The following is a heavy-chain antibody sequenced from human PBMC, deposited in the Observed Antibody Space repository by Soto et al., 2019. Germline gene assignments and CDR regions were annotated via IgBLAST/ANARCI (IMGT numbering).Heavy chain of an antibody. CDR1: GFTFSSYA. CDR3: AKDLGDIVVVPAEIDY. J-gene: IGHJ4*02. CDR2: ISCSGGST. D-gene: IGHD2-2*01. Sequence: GWSLRLSCAASGFTFSSYAMSWVRQAPGKGLEWVAAISCSGGSTYYADSVKGRFTISRDNSKNTLYLQMNSLRAEDTAVYNRAKDLGDIVVVPAEIDYWGQGTLFPVS. V-gene: IGHV3-23*01.